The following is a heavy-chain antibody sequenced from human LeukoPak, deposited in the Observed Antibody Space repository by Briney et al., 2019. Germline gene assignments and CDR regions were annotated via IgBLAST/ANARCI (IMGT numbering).Heavy chain of an antibody. V-gene: IGHV4-31*11. CDR1: GGSFSGYY. CDR2: IYYSGST. J-gene: IGHJ4*02. Sequence: SETLSLTCAVYGGSFSGYYWSWIRQHPGKGLEWIGYIYYSGSTYYNPSLKSRVTISVDTSKNQFSLKLSSVTAADTAVYYCARGDLGPEAAAVDWGQGTLVTVSS. CDR3: ARGDLGPEAAAVD. D-gene: IGHD6-13*01.